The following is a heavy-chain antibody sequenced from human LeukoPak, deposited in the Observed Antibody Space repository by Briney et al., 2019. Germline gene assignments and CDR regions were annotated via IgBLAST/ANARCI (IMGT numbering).Heavy chain of an antibody. CDR2: IIPIFGTA. D-gene: IGHD2-15*01. CDR1: GGTFSSYA. CDR3: ARDGYCSGGSCYGAHYYYYGMDV. J-gene: IGHJ6*02. V-gene: IGHV1-69*13. Sequence: GASVTVSCKASGGTFSSYAISWVRQAPGQGLEWMGGIIPIFGTANYALKFQGRVTITADESTSTAYMELSSLRSEDTAVYYCARDGYCSGGSCYGAHYYYYGMDVWGQGTTVTVSS.